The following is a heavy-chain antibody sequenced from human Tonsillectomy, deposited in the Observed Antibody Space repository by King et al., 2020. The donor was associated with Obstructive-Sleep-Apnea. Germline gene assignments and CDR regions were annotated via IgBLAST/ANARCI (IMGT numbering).Heavy chain of an antibody. CDR2: IYPGDSDT. CDR1: GYSFTSYW. V-gene: IGHV5-51*01. CDR3: ARSRGYYDGSGSLIQDAFDI. D-gene: IGHD3-10*01. Sequence: VQLVESGAEVKKPGESLKISCKGSGYSFTSYWIGWVRQMPGKGLEWMGIIYPGDSDTRYSPSFQGQVTISAAKSISTAYLQWSSLKASDTAMYYCARSRGYYDGSGSLIQDAFDIWGQGTMVTVSS. J-gene: IGHJ3*02.